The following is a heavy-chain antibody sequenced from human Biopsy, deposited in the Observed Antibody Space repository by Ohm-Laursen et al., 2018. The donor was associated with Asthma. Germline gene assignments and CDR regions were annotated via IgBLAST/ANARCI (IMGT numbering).Heavy chain of an antibody. CDR1: GYIFTGFY. CDR2: INPNSGDI. D-gene: IGHD3-9*01. J-gene: IGHJ3*01. CDR3: ARTYYDFLTGQVKDVFGV. Sequence: ASVKVSCKASGYIFTGFYMHWVRQAPGHGLEWMGRINPNSGDIKYPQKFQGRVTITRDTSASTAYMELRSLRSEDTATYYCARTYYDFLTGQVKDVFGVWGQGTMVTVSS. V-gene: IGHV1/OR15-1*04.